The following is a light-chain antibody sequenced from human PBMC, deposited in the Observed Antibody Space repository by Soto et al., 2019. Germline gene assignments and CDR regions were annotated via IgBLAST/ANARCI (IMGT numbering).Light chain of an antibody. CDR1: QSISSW. V-gene: IGKV1-5*01. Sequence: DIQMTKSPYTLSASVGDRVTITCRASQSISSWLAWYQQKPGKAPKLLIYDASSLESGVPSRFSGSGSGTEFTLTISSLQPDDFATYYCQQYNSYWTFGQGTKVDIK. CDR2: DAS. CDR3: QQYNSYWT. J-gene: IGKJ1*01.